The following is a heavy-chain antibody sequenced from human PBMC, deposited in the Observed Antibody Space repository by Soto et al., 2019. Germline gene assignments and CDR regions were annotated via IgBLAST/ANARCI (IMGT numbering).Heavy chain of an antibody. CDR1: GGTFSSYT. J-gene: IGHJ4*02. D-gene: IGHD3-22*01. Sequence: ASVKVSCKASGGTFSSYTISWVRQAPGQGLEWMGRIIPILGIANYAQKFQGRVTITADKSTSTAYMELSSLRSEDTAVYYCAFTYYYDSSGSYYFAYWGQGTLVTVSS. V-gene: IGHV1-69*02. CDR2: IIPILGIA. CDR3: AFTYYYDSSGSYYFAY.